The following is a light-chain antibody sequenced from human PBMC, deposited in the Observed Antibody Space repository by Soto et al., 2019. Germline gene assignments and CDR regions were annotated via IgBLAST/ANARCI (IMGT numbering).Light chain of an antibody. V-gene: IGKV3-20*01. CDR2: GAS. Sequence: EIVLTQSPDTLSLSPGERATLSCRASQSVSSNYLAWYQQIPGQAPRPLIYGASSRVPGIPDRFSGSGSGTDFTLTISRLEPEDFAVYFCQQYGSSPRTFGQGTKLEIK. CDR1: QSVSSNY. CDR3: QQYGSSPRT. J-gene: IGKJ2*01.